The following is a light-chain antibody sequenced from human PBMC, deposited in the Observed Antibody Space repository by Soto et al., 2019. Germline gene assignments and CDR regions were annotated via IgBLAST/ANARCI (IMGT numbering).Light chain of an antibody. CDR1: SCDVGGYNY. J-gene: IGLJ2*01. CDR3: SSYAGSNNLV. CDR2: EVS. V-gene: IGLV2-8*01. Sequence: QSVLTQPPSASGSPGQSVTISCTGTSCDVGGYNYVSWYQQHPGKAPKLMIYEVSKRPSGVPDRFSGSKPGNTASLTVSGLQAEDEADYYCSSYAGSNNLVFGGGTKLTVL.